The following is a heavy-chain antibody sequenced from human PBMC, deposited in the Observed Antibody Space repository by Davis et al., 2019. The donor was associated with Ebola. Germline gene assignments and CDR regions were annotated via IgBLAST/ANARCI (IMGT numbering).Heavy chain of an antibody. CDR3: TPRIAVAGELLDGMDV. V-gene: IGHV3-15*01. CDR2: IKSKTDGGTT. D-gene: IGHD6-19*01. Sequence: PGGSLRLSCAASAFTVSSNYMSWVRQAPGKGLEWVGRIKSKTDGGTTDYAAPVKGRFTISREDSKNTLYLQMNSLKTEDTAVYYCTPRIAVAGELLDGMDVWGQGTTVTVSS. J-gene: IGHJ6*02. CDR1: AFTVSSNY.